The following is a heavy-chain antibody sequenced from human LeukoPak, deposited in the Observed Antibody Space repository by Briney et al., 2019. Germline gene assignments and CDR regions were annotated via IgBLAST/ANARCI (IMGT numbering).Heavy chain of an antibody. V-gene: IGHV4-31*11. J-gene: IGHJ3*02. Sequence: PSETLSLTCAVSGDSVTSGGYYWTWIRHHSGKGLEWIGYISNSGTTSYNPSLKSRVSISVDTSDNQFSLRLTSVTAADTAVYYCARDVVVTSSPDAFDIWGQGTMVTVPS. CDR2: ISNSGTT. CDR1: GDSVTSGGYY. CDR3: ARDVVVTSSPDAFDI. D-gene: IGHD2-21*01.